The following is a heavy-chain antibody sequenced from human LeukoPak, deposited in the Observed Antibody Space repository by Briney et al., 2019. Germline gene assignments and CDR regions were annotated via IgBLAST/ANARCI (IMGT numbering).Heavy chain of an antibody. Sequence: PSETLSLTCTVSGGSISSHYWSWIRQPPGKGLEWIGYIYYSGSTNYNPSLKSRVTISVDTSRNQFSLKLSSVTAADTAVYYCARVQVVVVPAAIPVLGAFDIWGQGTMVTVSS. D-gene: IGHD2-2*02. CDR2: IYYSGST. CDR1: GGSISSHY. J-gene: IGHJ3*02. V-gene: IGHV4-59*11. CDR3: ARVQVVVVPAAIPVLGAFDI.